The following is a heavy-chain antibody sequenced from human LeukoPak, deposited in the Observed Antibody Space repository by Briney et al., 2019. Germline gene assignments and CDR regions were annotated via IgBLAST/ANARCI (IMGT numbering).Heavy chain of an antibody. J-gene: IGHJ3*02. V-gene: IGHV4-39*01. CDR3: ARSHIVAVTGFAFDI. CDR2: IYYSGST. CDR1: GGPFSSSSYY. Sequence: SETLSLTCTVSGGPFSSSSYYWAWIRQPPGKGLAWIVTIYYSGSTCYNPSLKSRVTITVDTSKNQFSLTLSSVTAADTTVYYCARSHIVAVTGFAFDIWGQGTLVTVS. D-gene: IGHD2-21*02.